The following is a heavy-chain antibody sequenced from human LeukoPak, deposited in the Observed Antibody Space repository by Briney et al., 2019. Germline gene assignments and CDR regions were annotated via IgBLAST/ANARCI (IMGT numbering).Heavy chain of an antibody. CDR2: IKPDSGGT. J-gene: IGHJ4*02. Sequence: ASVKVSCKASGFTFSGYYLQWVRQAPGQGLDWMGWIKPDSGGTNYAQKFQGRVTMTRDTSIKTGYMELSGLRSDDTAMYYCARVREYSSGCYFDSWGQGTLVTVSS. V-gene: IGHV1-2*02. D-gene: IGHD6-19*01. CDR3: ARVREYSSGCYFDS. CDR1: GFTFSGYY.